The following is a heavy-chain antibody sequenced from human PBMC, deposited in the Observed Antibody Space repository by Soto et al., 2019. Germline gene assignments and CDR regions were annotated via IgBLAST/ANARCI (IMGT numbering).Heavy chain of an antibody. CDR2: IYYSGST. V-gene: IGHV4-39*01. CDR1: GGSISSSSYY. Sequence: PSETLSLTCTVSGGSISSSSYYWGWIRQPPGKGLEWIGSIYYSGSTYYNPSLKSRVTISVDTSKNQFSLKLSSVTAADTAVYYCARLGYYYGSGPSGWFDSWGQGTQVTVSS. CDR3: ARLGYYYGSGPSGWFDS. D-gene: IGHD3-10*01. J-gene: IGHJ5*01.